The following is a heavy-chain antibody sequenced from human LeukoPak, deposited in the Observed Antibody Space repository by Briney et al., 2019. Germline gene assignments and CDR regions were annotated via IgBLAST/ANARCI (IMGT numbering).Heavy chain of an antibody. Sequence: GGSLRLSCAASGFTFSNYSMTWVRQAPGKGLEWISYISSSSGTIYYADSVQGRFTISRDNSKNSLYLQMNSLRAEDTAVYYCATNYDFWSGIYYFDYWGQGTLVTVSS. CDR1: GFTFSNYS. CDR3: ATNYDFWSGIYYFDY. D-gene: IGHD3-3*01. J-gene: IGHJ4*02. CDR2: ISSSSGTI. V-gene: IGHV3-48*01.